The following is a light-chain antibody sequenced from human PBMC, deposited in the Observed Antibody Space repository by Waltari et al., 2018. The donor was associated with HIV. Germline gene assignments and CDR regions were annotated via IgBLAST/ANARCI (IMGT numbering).Light chain of an antibody. CDR1: SSHIGNYNL. Sequence: QSALTQPASVSGSPGQSITISCTGTSSHIGNYNLVSWYQQHPGKAPKLIIYEAIKRPSGVSDRISGSKSANTASLTISGLQAEDEADYYCSSYGGSRNWLFGGGTKLTVL. V-gene: IGLV2-23*01. J-gene: IGLJ2*01. CDR3: SSYGGSRNWL. CDR2: EAI.